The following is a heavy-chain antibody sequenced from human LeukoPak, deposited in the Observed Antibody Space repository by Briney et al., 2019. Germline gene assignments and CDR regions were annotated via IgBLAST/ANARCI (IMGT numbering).Heavy chain of an antibody. V-gene: IGHV3-13*01. CDR2: IGTAGDT. Sequence: PGGSLRLSCAASGFTFSSYDMHWVRQATGKGLEWVSAIGTAGDTYYPGSVKGRFTISRENAKNSLYLQMNSLRAGDTAVYYCARSASFGEPQDAFDIWGQGTMVTVSS. CDR1: GFTFSSYD. CDR3: ARSASFGEPQDAFDI. J-gene: IGHJ3*02. D-gene: IGHD3-10*01.